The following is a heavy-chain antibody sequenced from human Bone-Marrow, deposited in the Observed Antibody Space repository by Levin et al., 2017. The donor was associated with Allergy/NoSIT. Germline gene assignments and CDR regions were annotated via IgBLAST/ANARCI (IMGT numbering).Heavy chain of an antibody. D-gene: IGHD3-22*01. Sequence: PGGSLRLSCAASGFTFSSYGMHWVRQAPGKGLEWVAVISYDGSNKYYADSVKGRFTISRDNSKNTLYLQMNSLRAEDTAVYYCAKGTIKYYYDSRGMGGAENYYYYGMDVWGQGTTVTVSS. CDR3: AKGTIKYYYDSRGMGGAENYYYYGMDV. CDR1: GFTFSSYG. CDR2: ISYDGSNK. J-gene: IGHJ6*02. V-gene: IGHV3-30*18.